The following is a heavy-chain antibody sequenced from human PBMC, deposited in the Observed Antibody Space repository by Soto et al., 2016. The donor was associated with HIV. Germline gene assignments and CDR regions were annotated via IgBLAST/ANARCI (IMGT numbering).Heavy chain of an antibody. D-gene: IGHD3-22*01. V-gene: IGHV1-2*02. Sequence: QVQLVQSGAEVKKPGASVKVSCKASGYSFTGYYMHWVRQAPGQGLEWMGWINPNSGGTNYAQKFQGRVTMTRDTSISTAYMELSRLRSDDTAVYYCARDRMARYYYDSSGYYYVPGDYWGQGTLVTVSS. CDR3: ARDRMARYYYDSSGYYYVPGDY. CDR1: GYSFTGYY. CDR2: INPNSGGT. J-gene: IGHJ4*02.